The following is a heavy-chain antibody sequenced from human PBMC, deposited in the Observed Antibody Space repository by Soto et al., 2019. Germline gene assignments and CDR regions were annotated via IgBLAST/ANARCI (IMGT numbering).Heavy chain of an antibody. D-gene: IGHD3-22*01. J-gene: IGHJ4*02. CDR3: AKEPYYDSSGYPSYYFDY. CDR1: GFTFSSYA. CDR2: ISGSGGST. Sequence: PWGALRLSCAASGFTFSSYAMSWVRQAPGKGLEWVSAISGSGGSTYYADSVKGRFTISRDNSKNTLYLQMNSLRAEDTAVYYCAKEPYYDSSGYPSYYFDYWGQGTLVTVSS. V-gene: IGHV3-23*01.